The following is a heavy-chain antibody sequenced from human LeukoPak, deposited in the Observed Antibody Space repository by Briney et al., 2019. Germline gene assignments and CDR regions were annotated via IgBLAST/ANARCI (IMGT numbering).Heavy chain of an antibody. CDR1: GGSISSYY. CDR3: SYSFDAFDI. J-gene: IGHJ3*02. CDR2: MYYSGST. Sequence: SETLSLTCTVSGGSISSYYWSWIRQPPGKGLEWIGYMYYSGSTSQNPSLRGRVTISMDISKNQFSLKLSSVTAADTAVYYCSYSFDAFDIWGQGTMVTVSS. D-gene: IGHD2-15*01. V-gene: IGHV4-59*01.